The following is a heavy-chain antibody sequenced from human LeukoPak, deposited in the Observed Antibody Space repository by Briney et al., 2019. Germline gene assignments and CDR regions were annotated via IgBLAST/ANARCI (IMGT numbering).Heavy chain of an antibody. CDR1: GFTFSSYA. V-gene: IGHV3-23*01. J-gene: IGHJ4*02. Sequence: GGSLRLSCAASGFTFSSYAMSWVRQAPGKGLEWVSAISGSGGSTYYADSVKGRFTISRDNSKNTLYLQMNSLRAEDTAVYYCAEALCGGSCYSFDYWGQGTLVTVSS. D-gene: IGHD2-15*01. CDR2: ISGSGGST. CDR3: AEALCGGSCYSFDY.